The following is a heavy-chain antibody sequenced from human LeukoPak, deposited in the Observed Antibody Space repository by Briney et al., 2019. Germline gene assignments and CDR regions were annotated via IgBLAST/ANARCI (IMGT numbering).Heavy chain of an antibody. CDR3: ARSRNRAAAPYYFDY. D-gene: IGHD6-13*01. J-gene: IGHJ4*02. CDR2: IYYSGST. V-gene: IGHV4-59*01. Sequence: SETLSLTCTVSGGSISSYYWSWIRQPPGKGLEWIGYIYYSGSTNYSPSLKSRVTISVDTSKNQFSLKLSSVTAADTAVYYCARSRNRAAAPYYFDYWGQGTLVTVSS. CDR1: GGSISSYY.